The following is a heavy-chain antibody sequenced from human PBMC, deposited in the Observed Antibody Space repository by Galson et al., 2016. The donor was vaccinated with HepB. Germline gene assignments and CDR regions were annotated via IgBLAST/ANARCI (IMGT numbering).Heavy chain of an antibody. J-gene: IGHJ6*02. CDR3: ARRSRVNYYDHYNMDV. Sequence: SLRLSCAASGFTFSSHGMHWVRQAPGKGLEWVAVISFDGKTKYYADSVKGRLFISRDNSANSPYLQINSLRRDDTAVYYCARRSRVNYYDHYNMDVWGLGTTVIVSS. D-gene: IGHD3-16*01. CDR2: ISFDGKTK. V-gene: IGHV3-30*03. CDR1: GFTFSSHG.